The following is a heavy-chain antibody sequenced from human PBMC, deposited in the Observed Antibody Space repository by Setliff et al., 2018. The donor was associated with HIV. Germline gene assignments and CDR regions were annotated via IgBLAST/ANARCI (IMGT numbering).Heavy chain of an antibody. CDR2: INTGNGKT. J-gene: IGHJ4*02. CDR3: ARGGRICSNGVCYPYYLDY. V-gene: IGHV1-3*04. CDR1: GYTFNRYP. D-gene: IGHD2-8*01. Sequence: ASVKVSCKTSGYTFNRYPIHWVRQVSGQGPEWMGWINTGNGKTAYSQKSQDRITVTTDTSASTSFMELRGLRSEDTGIYYCARGGRICSNGVCYPYYLDYWGQGALVTVSS.